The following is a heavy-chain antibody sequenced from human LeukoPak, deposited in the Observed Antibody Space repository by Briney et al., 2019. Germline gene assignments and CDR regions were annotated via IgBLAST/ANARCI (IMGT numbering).Heavy chain of an antibody. CDR2: INHSGST. CDR1: GGSFSGYY. D-gene: IGHD3-3*01. V-gene: IGHV4-34*01. CDR3: AMGGITIFGVASPFDP. J-gene: IGHJ5*02. Sequence: SETLSLTCAVYGGSFSGYYWSWIRQPPGKGLEWIGEINHSGSTNYNPSLKGRVTISVDTSKNQFSLKLSSVTAADTAVYYCAMGGITIFGVASPFDPWGQGTLVTVSS.